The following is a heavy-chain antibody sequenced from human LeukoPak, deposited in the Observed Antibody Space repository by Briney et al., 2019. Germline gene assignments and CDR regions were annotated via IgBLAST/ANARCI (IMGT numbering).Heavy chain of an antibody. V-gene: IGHV1-69*05. D-gene: IGHD3-22*01. CDR3: AREDSSGYYYVDY. Sequence: SVKVSFKASGGTFSSYAISWVRQAPGQGLEWMGRIIPIFGTADYAQNFQGRVTITTDESTSTAYMELSSLRSEDTAVYYCAREDSSGYYYVDYWGQGTLVTVSS. CDR2: IIPIFGTA. CDR1: GGTFSSYA. J-gene: IGHJ4*02.